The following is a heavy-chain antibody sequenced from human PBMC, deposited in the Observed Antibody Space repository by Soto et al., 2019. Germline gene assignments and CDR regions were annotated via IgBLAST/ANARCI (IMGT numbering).Heavy chain of an antibody. J-gene: IGHJ4*02. CDR3: ARVGDTMVRGPLRY. D-gene: IGHD3-10*01. V-gene: IGHV4-31*03. Sequence: SETLSLTCTVSGGSISSGGYYWSWIRQHPGKGLEWIGYIYYSGSTYYNPSLKSRVTISVDTSKNQFSLKLSSVTAADTAVYYCARVGDTMVRGPLRYWGQGTLVTVSS. CDR1: GGSISSGGYY. CDR2: IYYSGST.